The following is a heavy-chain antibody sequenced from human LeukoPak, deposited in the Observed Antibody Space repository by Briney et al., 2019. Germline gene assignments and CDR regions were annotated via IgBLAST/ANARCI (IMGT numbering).Heavy chain of an antibody. CDR3: ARRMVRGVIRTFDY. CDR2: INHSGST. V-gene: IGHV4-34*01. J-gene: IGHJ4*02. CDR1: GGSFSGYY. D-gene: IGHD3-10*01. Sequence: YPSETLSLTCAVYGGSFSGYYWSWIRQPPGKGLEWIGEINHSGSTNYNPSLKSRVTISVDTSKNQFSLKLSSVTAADTAVYYCARRMVRGVIRTFDYWGQGTLVTVSS.